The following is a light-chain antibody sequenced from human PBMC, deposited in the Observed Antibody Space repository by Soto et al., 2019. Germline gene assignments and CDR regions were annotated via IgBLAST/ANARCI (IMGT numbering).Light chain of an antibody. Sequence: EIVLTQSPGTLSLSPGERATLSCRASQSVSSSYLAWYQQKPGQAPRLLIYGASSRATGIPDRFSGSGSGTDFTLTISRLEPEDFAVYYWQQYGSSSWTFGQGAKVEI. CDR2: GAS. CDR1: QSVSSSY. V-gene: IGKV3-20*01. CDR3: QQYGSSSWT. J-gene: IGKJ1*01.